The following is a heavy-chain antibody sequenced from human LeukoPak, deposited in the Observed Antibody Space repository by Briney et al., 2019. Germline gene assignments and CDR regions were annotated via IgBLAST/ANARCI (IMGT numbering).Heavy chain of an antibody. CDR2: IYHSGST. CDR1: GGSISSSSYS. J-gene: IGHJ6*02. V-gene: IGHV4-39*02. Sequence: SETLSLTCSVSGGSISSSSYSWGWIRQPPGKGLERIGSIYHSGSTYYNPSLKSRVTISVDTSKNQFSLKLSSVTAADTAVYYCARDGRVDYYYGMDVWGQGTTVTVSS. CDR3: ARDGRVDYYYGMDV. D-gene: IGHD2-15*01.